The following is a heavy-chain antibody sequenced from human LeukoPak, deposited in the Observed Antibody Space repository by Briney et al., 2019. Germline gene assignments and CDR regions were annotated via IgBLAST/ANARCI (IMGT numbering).Heavy chain of an antibody. D-gene: IGHD2-15*01. J-gene: IGHJ4*02. CDR1: GGSLSSYY. Sequence: PSETLSLTRTVSGGSLSSYYWSWIPPPAGKGLEWVGHIYTSGSTNYNPSLKSRVAMSVDTSTNQFSLDLTSVTAADAAVYYCARDCSGGTCYLGVLDYWGQGILVTVSS. V-gene: IGHV4-4*07. CDR2: IYTSGST. CDR3: ARDCSGGTCYLGVLDY.